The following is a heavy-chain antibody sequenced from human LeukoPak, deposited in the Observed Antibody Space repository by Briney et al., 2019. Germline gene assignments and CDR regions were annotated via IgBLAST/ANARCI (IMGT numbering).Heavy chain of an antibody. D-gene: IGHD2-2*01. CDR3: ARGQGDIVVVPAATLYYYYYYMDV. V-gene: IGHV4-39*07. CDR2: INHSGST. CDR1: GGSISSGSYY. Sequence: SQTLSLTCTVSGGSISSGSYYWSWIRQPPGKGLEWIGEINHSGSTKYNPSLKSRVTISVDTSKNKFSLKLSAVTAADTAVYYCARGQGDIVVVPAATLYYYYYYMDVWGKGTTVTVSS. J-gene: IGHJ6*03.